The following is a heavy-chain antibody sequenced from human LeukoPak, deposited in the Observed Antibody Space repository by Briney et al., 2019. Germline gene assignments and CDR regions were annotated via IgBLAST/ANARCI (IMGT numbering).Heavy chain of an antibody. CDR1: GGSFSGYD. V-gene: IGHV4-34*01. J-gene: IGHJ4*02. D-gene: IGHD2-15*01. CDR2: INHSGST. Sequence: SETLSLTCAVYGGSFSGYDWSWVRQPPGKGLEWIGEINHSGSTNYNPSLKSRVTISVDTSKNQFSLKLSSVTAADTAVYYCARGRDIVVVVAAAHPYYFDYWGQGTLVTVSS. CDR3: ARGRDIVVVVAAAHPYYFDY.